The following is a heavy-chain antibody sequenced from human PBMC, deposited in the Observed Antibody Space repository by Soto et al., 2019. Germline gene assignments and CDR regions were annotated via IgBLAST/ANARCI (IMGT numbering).Heavy chain of an antibody. Sequence: RASVKVPYKASGYTFNRYDINWVPHATGQGLEWMGWMIPNSGNTGYAQKFQGRLTMTRNTSISTAYMELSSLRSEDTAVYYCARGNGGSYDWFDPWGQGTLVTVSS. CDR3: ARGNGGSYDWFDP. CDR1: GYTFNRYD. V-gene: IGHV1-8*01. J-gene: IGHJ5*02. D-gene: IGHD1-26*01. CDR2: MIPNSGNT.